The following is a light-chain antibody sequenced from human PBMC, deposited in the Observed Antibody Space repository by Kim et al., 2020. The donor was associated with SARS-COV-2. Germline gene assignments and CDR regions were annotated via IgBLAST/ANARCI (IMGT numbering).Light chain of an antibody. CDR3: QQFHTYWT. CDR2: KAS. V-gene: IGKV1-5*03. Sequence: SASVGDRVIITCRASQNIGDSLAWYQQKSGRSPKLLIYKASSLESGVPSRFSGRGSGTEFTLTISSLQPDDFATYFCQQFHTYWTFGPGTKVDIK. CDR1: QNIGDS. J-gene: IGKJ1*01.